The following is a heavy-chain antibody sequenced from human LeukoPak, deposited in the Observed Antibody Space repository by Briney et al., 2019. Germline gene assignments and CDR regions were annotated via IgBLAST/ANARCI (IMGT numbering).Heavy chain of an antibody. CDR3: AKIPYDSSGYYMDY. CDR2: ISGSGVST. Sequence: PGGSLRLSCAASGFTFSSYAMSWVRQAPGKGLEWVSAISGSGVSTYYADSVKGRFTISRDNSKNTLYLQMNSLRAEDTAVYYCAKIPYDSSGYYMDYWRQGTLVTVSS. CDR1: GFTFSSYA. D-gene: IGHD3-22*01. V-gene: IGHV3-23*01. J-gene: IGHJ4*02.